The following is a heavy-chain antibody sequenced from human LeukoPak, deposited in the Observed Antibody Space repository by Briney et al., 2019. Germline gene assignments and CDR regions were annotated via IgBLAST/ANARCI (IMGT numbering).Heavy chain of an antibody. D-gene: IGHD2/OR15-2a*01. CDR3: ARRDFFGVWFDP. V-gene: IGHV4-30-4*01. Sequence: PSETLSLTCTVSGGSISSGDDYWSWIRQPPGKGLEWIGYIYYRGSTYYNPSLKSRVTISVDTSKNQFSLKLSSVAAADTAVYYCARRDFFGVWFDPWGQGTLVTVSS. J-gene: IGHJ5*02. CDR2: IYYRGST. CDR1: GGSISSGDDY.